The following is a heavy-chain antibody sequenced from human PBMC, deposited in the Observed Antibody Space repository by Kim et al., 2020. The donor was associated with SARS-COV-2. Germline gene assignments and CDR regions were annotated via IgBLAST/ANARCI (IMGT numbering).Heavy chain of an antibody. CDR2: INPYSDRT. CDR1: GYTFTNYY. V-gene: IGHV1-46*01. J-gene: IGHJ4*02. D-gene: IGHD5-18*01. CDR3: ARGALVDSTMDPLEY. Sequence: ASVKVSCKASGYTFTNYYMHWVRQPPGQGLEWMGIINPYSDRTTYAQKFPGRVTMTRDTSTSTVYMELNSLRSEDTAVYSCARGALVDSTMDPLEYWGQGTLVTVSS.